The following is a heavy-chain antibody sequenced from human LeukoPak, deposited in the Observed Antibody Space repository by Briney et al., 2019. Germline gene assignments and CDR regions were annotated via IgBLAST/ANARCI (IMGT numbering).Heavy chain of an antibody. CDR1: GGTFINYT. Sequence: GASVTVSFKASGGTFINYTISWVRQAPGQGREWMGRIIPILGIANYAQKFQGRVTITADKSTSTAYMELSSLRSEDTAVYYCTTYCGGDCYSFLDYWGQGTLVTVSS. CDR2: IIPILGIA. V-gene: IGHV1-69*02. J-gene: IGHJ4*02. D-gene: IGHD2-21*02. CDR3: TTYCGGDCYSFLDY.